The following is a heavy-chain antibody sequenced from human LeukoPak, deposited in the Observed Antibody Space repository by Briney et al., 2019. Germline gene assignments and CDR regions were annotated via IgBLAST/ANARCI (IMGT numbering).Heavy chain of an antibody. V-gene: IGHV3-7*03. CDR2: IKQDGGEI. J-gene: IGHJ4*02. CDR3: AKNKGDYDTSCSLFVF. Sequence: PGGSLRLSCAASGFTFSRYWMSWVRQVPRKGLEWVANIKQDGGEIYYVDSVKGRFTISRDNAKSSLYLQMNSLRAGDTAVYYCAKNKGDYDTSCSLFVFGGQGTLVTGSS. CDR1: GFTFSRYW. D-gene: IGHD3-22*01.